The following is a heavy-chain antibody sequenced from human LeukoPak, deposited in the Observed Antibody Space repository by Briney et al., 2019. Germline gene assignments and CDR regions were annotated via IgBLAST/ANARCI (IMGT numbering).Heavy chain of an antibody. Sequence: GGSLRLSCAASGFTFSSYAMHWVRQAPGKGLEWMAVISYDGSNKYYADSVKGRFTISRDNSKNTLYLQMNSLRAEDTAVYYCVRIAAAGYYYYYYMDVWAKGPRSPSP. V-gene: IGHV3-30*01. CDR2: ISYDGSNK. J-gene: IGHJ6*03. D-gene: IGHD6-13*01. CDR1: GFTFSSYA. CDR3: VRIAAAGYYYYYYMDV.